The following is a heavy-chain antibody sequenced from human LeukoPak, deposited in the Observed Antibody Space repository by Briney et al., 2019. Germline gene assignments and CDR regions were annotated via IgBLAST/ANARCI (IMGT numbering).Heavy chain of an antibody. D-gene: IGHD3-9*01. CDR1: GGSMNSYY. V-gene: IGHV4-59*08. Sequence: SETLSLTCSVSGGSMNSYYWSWIRQSPGKGLEWIGYIYYSGSANYNPSLKSRVTISVDTSKSQFSLKLSSVTAADTAVYYCARHVWLQPFDYWGQGTLVTVSS. CDR3: ARHVWLQPFDY. J-gene: IGHJ4*02. CDR2: IYYSGSA.